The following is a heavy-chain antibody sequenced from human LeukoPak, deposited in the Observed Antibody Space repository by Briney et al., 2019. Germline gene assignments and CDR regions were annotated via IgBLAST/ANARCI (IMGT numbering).Heavy chain of an antibody. J-gene: IGHJ4*02. CDR3: ARDTPLDY. CDR2: IRWNRGSI. Sequence: PGRSLSLSCAASGFTFDDYAMHWVRQAPGKGLEWVSFIRWNRGSIGYADSVKGRFTISTDNTKNTLYLQMNSLRAEDMALYYCARDTPLDYWGQGTLVTVSS. CDR1: GFTFDDYA. V-gene: IGHV3-9*03.